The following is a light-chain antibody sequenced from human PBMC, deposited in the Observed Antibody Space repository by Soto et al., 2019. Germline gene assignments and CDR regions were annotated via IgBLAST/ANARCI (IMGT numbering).Light chain of an antibody. CDR1: SSDVGYYNY. J-gene: IGLJ2*01. CDR2: DVS. CDR3: SSQGTSSTLV. V-gene: IGLV2-14*01. Sequence: QSVPTQPASVSGSPGQSITISCTGTSSDVGYYNYVSWYQQHPGKAPNLMIYDVSNRPSGVSNRFSGSKSGNTASLTISGLQAEDEADYYCSSQGTSSTLVFGGGTKLTVL.